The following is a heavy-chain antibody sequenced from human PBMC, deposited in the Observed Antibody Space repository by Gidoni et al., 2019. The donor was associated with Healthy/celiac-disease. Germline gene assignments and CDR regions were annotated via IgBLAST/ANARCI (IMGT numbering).Heavy chain of an antibody. CDR2: INHSGST. CDR3: ARGSQLYCTNGVCPPPYYFDY. CDR1: GGSFSGYY. J-gene: IGHJ4*02. V-gene: IGHV4-34*01. Sequence: QVQLQQWGAGLLKPSETLSLTCAVYGGSFSGYYWSWIRQPPGKGLEWIGEINHSGSTNYNPSLKSRVTISVDTSKNQFSLKLSSVTAADTAVYYCARGSQLYCTNGVCPPPYYFDYWGQGTLVTVSS. D-gene: IGHD2-8*01.